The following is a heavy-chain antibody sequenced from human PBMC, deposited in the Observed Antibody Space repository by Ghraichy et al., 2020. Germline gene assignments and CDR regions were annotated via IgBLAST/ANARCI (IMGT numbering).Heavy chain of an antibody. V-gene: IGHV1-69*13. Sequence: SVKGSCKASGGTFSSYAISWVRQAPGQGLEWMGGIIPIFGTANYAQKFQGRVTITADESTSTAYMELSSLRSEDTAVYYCAREWQSYYDFWSGYYPPNFDYWGQGTLVTVSS. CDR2: IIPIFGTA. D-gene: IGHD3-3*01. J-gene: IGHJ4*02. CDR1: GGTFSSYA. CDR3: AREWQSYYDFWSGYYPPNFDY.